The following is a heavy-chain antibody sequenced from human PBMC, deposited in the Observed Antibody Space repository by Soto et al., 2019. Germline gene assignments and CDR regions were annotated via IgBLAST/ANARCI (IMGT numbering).Heavy chain of an antibody. V-gene: IGHV4-4*07. Sequence: WTWIRQPAGKGLEWIGRIYSSGSTVYNASLKSRVTMSVDPSKSQFSLKLTSVTAADTAVYYCARAVTIVGATIEFDYWGQGTLVTVSS. D-gene: IGHD1-26*01. J-gene: IGHJ4*02. CDR3: ARAVTIVGATIEFDY. CDR2: IYSSGST.